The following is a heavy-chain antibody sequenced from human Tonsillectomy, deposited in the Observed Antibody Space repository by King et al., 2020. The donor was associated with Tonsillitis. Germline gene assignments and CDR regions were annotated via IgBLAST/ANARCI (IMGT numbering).Heavy chain of an antibody. J-gene: IGHJ1*01. V-gene: IGHV3-23*04. CDR1: GFSFSSYT. CDR3: ATDFVVVTGRAEYFQD. Sequence: VQLVESGGGLVQPGGSLGLSCGASGFSFSSYTMSWVRQAPGKGLEWISAISGSGYSTYYTDSVKGRFSISRDNSQNTVYLQMNSLRAEDTAVYYCATDFVVVTGRAEYFQDWGQGTLVTVSS. CDR2: ISGSGYST. D-gene: IGHD2-21*02.